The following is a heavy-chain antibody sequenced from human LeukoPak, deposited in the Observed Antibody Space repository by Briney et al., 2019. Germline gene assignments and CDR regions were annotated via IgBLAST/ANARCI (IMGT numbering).Heavy chain of an antibody. Sequence: PSETLSLTCTVSGGSISSYYWSWIRQPPGKGLEWIGYIYYSGSTNYNPSLKSRVTMSVDTSKNQFSLKLSSVTAADTAVYYCARDRGPGYDILTGYFGNWFDPWGQGTLVTVSS. J-gene: IGHJ5*02. CDR3: ARDRGPGYDILTGYFGNWFDP. CDR2: IYYSGST. D-gene: IGHD3-9*01. CDR1: GGSISSYY. V-gene: IGHV4-59*01.